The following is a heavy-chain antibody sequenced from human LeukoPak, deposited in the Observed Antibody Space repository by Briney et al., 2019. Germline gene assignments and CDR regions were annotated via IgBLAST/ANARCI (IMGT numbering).Heavy chain of an antibody. CDR2: IYYSGST. V-gene: IGHV4-30-4*08. CDR3: ARAPGGIYCSSTSCYDLRWFDP. J-gene: IGHJ5*02. D-gene: IGHD2-2*01. CDR1: GGSISSGDYY. Sequence: SQTLSLTCTVSGGSISSGDYYWSWIRQPPGKGLEWIGYIYYSGSTYYNPSLKSRVTISVDTSKNQFSLKLSSVTAADTAVYYCARAPGGIYCSSTSCYDLRWFDPWGQGTLVTVSS.